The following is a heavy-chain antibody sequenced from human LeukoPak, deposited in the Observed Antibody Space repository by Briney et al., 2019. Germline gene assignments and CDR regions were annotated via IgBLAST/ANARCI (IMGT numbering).Heavy chain of an antibody. D-gene: IGHD3-3*01. Sequence: ASVKVSCKVSGYTLTELSMHWVRQAPGKGLERMGGFDPEDGETIYAQKFQGRVTMTEDTSTDTAYMELSSLRSEDTAVYYCATEGHSYYDFWSGRYFDLWGRGTLVTVSS. V-gene: IGHV1-24*01. J-gene: IGHJ2*01. CDR1: GYTLTELS. CDR2: FDPEDGET. CDR3: ATEGHSYYDFWSGRYFDL.